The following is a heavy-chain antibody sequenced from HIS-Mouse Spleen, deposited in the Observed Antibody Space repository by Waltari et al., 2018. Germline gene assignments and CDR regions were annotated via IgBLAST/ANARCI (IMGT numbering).Heavy chain of an antibody. J-gene: IGHJ4*02. CDR3: AREGAAAGFDY. CDR2: INPNSGGT. D-gene: IGHD6-13*01. Sequence: QVQLVQSGAEVKKPGASVKVPCKASGSTFTGNYSHGGRQAPGKGLEWMGWINPNSGGTNYAQKFQGRVTMTRDTSISTAYMELSRLRSDDTAVYYCAREGAAAGFDYWGQGTLVTVSS. V-gene: IGHV1-2*02. CDR1: GSTFTGNY.